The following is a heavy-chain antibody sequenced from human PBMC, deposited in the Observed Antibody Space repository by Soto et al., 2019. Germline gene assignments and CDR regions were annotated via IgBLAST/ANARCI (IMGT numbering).Heavy chain of an antibody. Sequence: DVQLLESGGGLVQPGGSLRLSCAASGFTFNNYAMTWVRQAPGKGLEWGSSLAASGGDTYYADSVKGRSPIARDNSQNRLLLQRNSLRAVTAAVYYCTRSHISGWAIPDAFDFWGRGTLVTFSP. CDR3: TRSHISGWAIPDAFDF. CDR2: LAASGGDT. CDR1: GFTFNNYA. D-gene: IGHD6-19*01. V-gene: IGHV3-23*01. J-gene: IGHJ3*01.